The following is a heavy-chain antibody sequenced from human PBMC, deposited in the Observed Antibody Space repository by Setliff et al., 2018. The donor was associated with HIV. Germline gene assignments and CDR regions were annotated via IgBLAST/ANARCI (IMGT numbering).Heavy chain of an antibody. V-gene: IGHV4-34*01. CDR1: GGSFSGYY. CDR2: INNSGST. D-gene: IGHD3-22*01. Sequence: PSETLSLTCGVYGGSFSGYYWSWIRQPPGKGLEWIGEINNSGSTNYNPSLKSRVTISVDMSKKESSLKLTSVTAADTAVYYCARGLHYYDSRGYYDWGQGTLVTVSS. J-gene: IGHJ1*01. CDR3: ARGLHYYDSRGYYD.